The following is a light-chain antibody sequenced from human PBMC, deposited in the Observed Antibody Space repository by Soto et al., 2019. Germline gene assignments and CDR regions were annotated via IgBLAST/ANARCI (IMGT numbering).Light chain of an antibody. Sequence: QSALTQPPSASGSPGQSVTISCTGTSSDVGYYDYVSWYQQRPGKAPKLVIYEVTERPSGVPDRFSGSKSGNTASLTVSGLQAEDEADYFCSSYAGGNKGVFGTGTKLTVL. CDR2: EVT. J-gene: IGLJ1*01. CDR1: SSDVGYYDY. V-gene: IGLV2-8*01. CDR3: SSYAGGNKGV.